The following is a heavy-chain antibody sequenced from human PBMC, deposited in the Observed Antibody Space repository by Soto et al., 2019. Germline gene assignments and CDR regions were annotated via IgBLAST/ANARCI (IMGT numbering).Heavy chain of an antibody. J-gene: IGHJ4*01. Sequence: GGSLRLSCAASGFTVSSNYMNWVRQAPGKGLEWVSVIYNVGTTYYADSVKGRFTISRDNSKNTLYLQMNNLRAEDTAVYYCARSSSTATRSLAQAPDHWGQGTLVTVSS. CDR3: ARSSSTATRSLAQAPDH. V-gene: IGHV3-53*01. D-gene: IGHD6-6*01. CDR2: IYNVGTT. CDR1: GFTVSSNY.